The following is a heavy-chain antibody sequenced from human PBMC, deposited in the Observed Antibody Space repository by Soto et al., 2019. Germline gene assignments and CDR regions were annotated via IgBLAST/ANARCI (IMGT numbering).Heavy chain of an antibody. J-gene: IGHJ5*02. CDR2: INPDNGNT. Sequence: QVQLVQSGAEVKKPGASVKISCKASGYTFTRYTINWVRQAPGQRLEWMGWINPDNGNTKSSQKFQDRVIITRDTSASTAYMDLSSLRSEDTAVYYCARGIATGQLDPWGQGTPVTVSS. CDR3: ARGIATGQLDP. V-gene: IGHV1-3*01. CDR1: GYTFTRYT. D-gene: IGHD2-15*01.